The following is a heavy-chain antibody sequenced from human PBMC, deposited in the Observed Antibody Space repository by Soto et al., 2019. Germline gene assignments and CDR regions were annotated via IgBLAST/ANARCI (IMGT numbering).Heavy chain of an antibody. CDR3: ARARPDSAGSGLGRRLDV. V-gene: IGHV4-61*01. J-gene: IGHJ6*02. D-gene: IGHD3-10*01. Sequence: QVQLQESGPGLVKPSGTLSLICIVSGDSVTFGHHYWSWIRQPPGKGLEWIGHIFFTGAINYSPSLKSRVTMSVDSSKSQFSLNLTSVSAADSAIYYCARARPDSAGSGLGRRLDVWGQGTTVTVSS. CDR1: GDSVTFGHHY. CDR2: IFFTGAI.